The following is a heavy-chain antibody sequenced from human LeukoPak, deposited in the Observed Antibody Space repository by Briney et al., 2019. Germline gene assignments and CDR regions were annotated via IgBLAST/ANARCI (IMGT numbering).Heavy chain of an antibody. V-gene: IGHV3-53*04. J-gene: IGHJ5*02. D-gene: IGHD4/OR15-4a*01. CDR3: ARDVGADWFDP. Sequence: SGGSLRLSCAVFGFSVDTKYMSWVRQAPGKGLEWVSILYSDNRTDYADSVKGRFTISRHISRNTVYLQMNSLRTEDTAMYYCARDVGADWFDPWGQGTLVTVSS. CDR2: LYSDNRT. CDR1: GFSVDTKY.